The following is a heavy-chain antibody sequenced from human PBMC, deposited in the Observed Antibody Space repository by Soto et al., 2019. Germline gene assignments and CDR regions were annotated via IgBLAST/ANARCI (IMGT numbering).Heavy chain of an antibody. Sequence: GGSLRLSCAASGFTFSSYAMHWVRQAPGKGLEWVAVISYDGSNKYYADSEKGRFTISRDNSKDTLYLQMNSLRAEDTAVYYCASDRSVTTSYYYYGMDVWGQGTTVTVSS. J-gene: IGHJ6*02. CDR2: ISYDGSNK. CDR3: ASDRSVTTSYYYYGMDV. V-gene: IGHV3-30-3*01. D-gene: IGHD4-17*01. CDR1: GFTFSSYA.